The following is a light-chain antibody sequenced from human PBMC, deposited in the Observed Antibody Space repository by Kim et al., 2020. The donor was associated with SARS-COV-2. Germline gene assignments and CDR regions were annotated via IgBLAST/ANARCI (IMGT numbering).Light chain of an antibody. J-gene: IGLJ1*01. V-gene: IGLV2-18*02. CDR3: SSYSTRSTYV. CDR1: RSDVGSHNR. CDR2: EVS. Sequence: GQSVTIASTASRSDVGSHNRVSWYQQPPGTAPKLIIYEVSSRPSGVPDRFSGSKSGNTASLTISGLQAEDEADYYCSSYSTRSTYVFGTGTKVTVL.